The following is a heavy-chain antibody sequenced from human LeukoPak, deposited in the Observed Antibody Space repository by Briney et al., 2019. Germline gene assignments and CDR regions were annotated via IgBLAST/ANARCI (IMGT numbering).Heavy chain of an antibody. D-gene: IGHD3-9*01. CDR2: ISRSSTYI. V-gene: IGHV3-21*01. Sequence: PGGSLRLSCATSGFTFSRYSMNWVRQAPGKGLEWVSSISRSSTYIYYADSVKGRFTISRDNAKSSLYLQMNSLRAEDTAVYYCARGPDYDILTGQFDYWGQGTLVTVSS. J-gene: IGHJ4*01. CDR1: GFTFSRYS. CDR3: ARGPDYDILTGQFDY.